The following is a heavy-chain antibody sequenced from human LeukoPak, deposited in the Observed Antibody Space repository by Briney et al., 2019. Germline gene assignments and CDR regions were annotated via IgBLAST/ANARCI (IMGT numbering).Heavy chain of an antibody. D-gene: IGHD4-17*01. V-gene: IGHV4-38-2*02. CDR2: IYHSGGT. CDR3: ARAGDYGDYGGYYFDY. J-gene: IGHJ4*02. Sequence: PSETLSLTCTVSGYSISSGYYWGWIRPPPGKGLEWIGSIYHSGGTYYNPSLKSRVTISVDTSKNQFSLKLSSVTAADTAVYYCARAGDYGDYGGYYFDYWGQGTLVTVSS. CDR1: GYSISSGYY.